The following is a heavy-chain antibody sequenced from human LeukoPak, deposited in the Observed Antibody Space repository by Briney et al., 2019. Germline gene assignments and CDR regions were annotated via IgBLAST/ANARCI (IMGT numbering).Heavy chain of an antibody. J-gene: IGHJ4*02. Sequence: SETLSLTCTVSGDSITSNTFYWGWIRQPPGKGLEWIGTIYYSGSTYYNPSLKSRVTISVDTSKNQFSLKLSSVTAADTAVYYCARHVRTRTNYFDCWGQGTLVTVSS. CDR1: GDSITSNTFY. V-gene: IGHV4-39*01. D-gene: IGHD2-8*01. CDR2: IYYSGST. CDR3: ARHVRTRTNYFDC.